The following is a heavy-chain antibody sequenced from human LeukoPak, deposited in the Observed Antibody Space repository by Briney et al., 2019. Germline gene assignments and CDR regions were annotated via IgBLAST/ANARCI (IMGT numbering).Heavy chain of an antibody. J-gene: IGHJ3*02. CDR2: ISSSSSFI. V-gene: IGHV3-21*01. D-gene: IGHD3-3*01. CDR3: ARDRNSYDFWSGDDAFDI. CDR1: GFTFSSFS. Sequence: GGSLRPSCAASGFTFSSFSMNWGRQAPGEGLEWVSSISSSSSFIYDADSVKGRFTISRDNAKNSLCLQMNSLRAEDTAVYYCARDRNSYDFWSGDDAFDIWGQGTMVTVSS.